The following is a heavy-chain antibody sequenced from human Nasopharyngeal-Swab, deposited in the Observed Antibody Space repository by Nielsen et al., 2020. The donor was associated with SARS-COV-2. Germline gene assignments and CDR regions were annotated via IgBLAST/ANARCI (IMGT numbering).Heavy chain of an antibody. Sequence: GESLKISCAASGFTFSSYEMNWVRQAPGKGLEWVSYISSSGSTIYYADSVKGRFTISRDNAKNSLYLQMNSLRAEDTAVYYCAREPPGRWVQLVFDYWGQGTLVTVSS. CDR2: ISSSGSTI. CDR3: AREPPGRWVQLVFDY. D-gene: IGHD5-24*01. J-gene: IGHJ4*02. CDR1: GFTFSSYE. V-gene: IGHV3-48*03.